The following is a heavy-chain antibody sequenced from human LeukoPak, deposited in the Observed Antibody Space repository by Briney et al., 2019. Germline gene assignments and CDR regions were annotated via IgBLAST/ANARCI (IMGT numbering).Heavy chain of an antibody. V-gene: IGHV4-34*01. CDR2: INHSGST. J-gene: IGHJ4*02. D-gene: IGHD3-22*01. CDR3: ARGQRITMTD. CDR1: YY. Sequence: YYWSWIRQPPGXGLEWIGEINHSGSTNYNPSLKSRVAISVDTSRNQFSLRLSSVTAADTAVYYCARGQRITMTDWGQGTLVTVSS.